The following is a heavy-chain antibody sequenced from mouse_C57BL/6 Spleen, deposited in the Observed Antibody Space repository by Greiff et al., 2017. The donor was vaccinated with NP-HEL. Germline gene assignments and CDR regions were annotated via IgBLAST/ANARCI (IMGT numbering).Heavy chain of an antibody. CDR1: GFTFSDYG. CDR3: ARPMYYGSSLGFAY. J-gene: IGHJ3*01. D-gene: IGHD1-1*01. CDR2: ISSGSSTI. V-gene: IGHV5-17*01. Sequence: EVQGVESGGGLVKPGGSLKLSCAASGFTFSDYGMHWVRQAPEKGLEWVAYISSGSSTIYYADTVKGRFTISRDNAKNTLFLQMTSLRSEDTAMYYCARPMYYGSSLGFAYWGQGTLVTVSA.